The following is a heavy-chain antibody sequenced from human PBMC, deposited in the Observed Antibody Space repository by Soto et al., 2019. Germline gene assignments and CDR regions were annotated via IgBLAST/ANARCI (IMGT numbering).Heavy chain of an antibody. V-gene: IGHV4-61*01. CDR3: ARVYNWIDL. Sequence: SETLSLTCTVSGGSVSSGSYYWSWIRQPPGKGLEWIGYIHYSGSTNYNPSLRRRVTISVDTSKNQFSLKLSSVTAADTAVYYCARVYNWIDLWGQGTLVTVSS. J-gene: IGHJ5*02. CDR2: IHYSGST. CDR1: GGSVSSGSYY.